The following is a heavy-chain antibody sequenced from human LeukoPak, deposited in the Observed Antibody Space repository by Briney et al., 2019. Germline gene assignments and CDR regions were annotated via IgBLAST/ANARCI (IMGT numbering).Heavy chain of an antibody. CDR1: GYSFSSYW. V-gene: IGHV5-10-1*01. Sequence: GESLKISCKGLGYSFSSYWNAWVRQRPGKGLEWMGRIDPSDSYTNYNPSFQGHVTFTADKSTNTAYLQWTSLKASDTAIYYCARRPGGVLADTDFFESWGQGTLVTVSS. CDR2: IDPSDSYT. D-gene: IGHD3-16*01. CDR3: ARRPGGVLADTDFFES. J-gene: IGHJ4*02.